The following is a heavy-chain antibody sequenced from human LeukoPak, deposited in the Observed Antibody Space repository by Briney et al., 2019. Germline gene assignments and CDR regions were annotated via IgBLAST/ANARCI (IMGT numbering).Heavy chain of an antibody. V-gene: IGHV3-66*02. D-gene: IGHD3-10*01. CDR1: GFTVSSIY. Sequence: GGSLRLSCAASGFTVSSIYMSWVRQAPEEGLEWVSVTYSGGSTYYADSVKGRFTISRDNSKNTLYLQMNSLRADDTAVYYCARKKRYYGSGGVYGMDGWGQGTTVTASS. CDR2: TYSGGST. CDR3: ARKKRYYGSGGVYGMDG. J-gene: IGHJ6*02.